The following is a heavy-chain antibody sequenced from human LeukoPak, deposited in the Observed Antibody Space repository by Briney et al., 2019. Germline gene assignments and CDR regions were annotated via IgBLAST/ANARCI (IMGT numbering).Heavy chain of an antibody. V-gene: IGHV3-21*01. J-gene: IGHJ4*02. D-gene: IGHD2-2*01. CDR2: IGSSGRDI. CDR3: AKGGCSSTSCYGLTYFDY. Sequence: PGGSLRLSCAASGFTFSTYNMHWVRQAPGKGLEWVAFIGSSGRDIYYADSLKGRFTVARDSAKNSLYLQMNSLRAEDTAVYYCAKGGCSSTSCYGLTYFDYWGQGTLVTVSS. CDR1: GFTFSTYN.